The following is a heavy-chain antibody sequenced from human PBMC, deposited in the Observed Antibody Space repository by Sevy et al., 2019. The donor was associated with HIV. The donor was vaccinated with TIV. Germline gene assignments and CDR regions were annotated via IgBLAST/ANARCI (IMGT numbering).Heavy chain of an antibody. J-gene: IGHJ4*02. CDR2: MYSGGST. CDR1: GGYISNYY. D-gene: IGHD1-1*01. Sequence: SETLSLMCTVSGGYISNYYWSWIRQPPGKGLEWIEYMYSGGSTNYNPSLSSRITMSVDTSKNLFSLKLTSVTAADTAVYYCARVATMAGTVDSWGQGTLVTVSS. V-gene: IGHV4-59*01. CDR3: ARVATMAGTVDS.